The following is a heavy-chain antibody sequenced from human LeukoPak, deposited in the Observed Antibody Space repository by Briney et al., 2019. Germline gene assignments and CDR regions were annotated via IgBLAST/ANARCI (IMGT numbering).Heavy chain of an antibody. V-gene: IGHV3-43*01. CDR2: ISWDGGST. CDR1: GFTFDDYT. CDR3: AKDQGYSYGKNYYYYGMDV. J-gene: IGHJ6*02. D-gene: IGHD5-18*01. Sequence: GGSLRLSCAASGFTFDDYTMHWVRQAPGKGLEWVSLISWDGGSTYYADSVKGRFTISRDNSKNSLYLQMNSLRTEDTALYYCAKDQGYSYGKNYYYYGMDVWGQGTTVTVSS.